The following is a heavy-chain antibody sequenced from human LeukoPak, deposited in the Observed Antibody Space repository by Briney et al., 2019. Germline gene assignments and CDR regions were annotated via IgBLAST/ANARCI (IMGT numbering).Heavy chain of an antibody. D-gene: IGHD6-19*01. Sequence: GGSLRLSCAASGFTFRNYGMSWVREAPGKGLEWVSGISGSGGNTYYADSVKGRFTISRDNSENTLYVQMNSLRAEDTAVYYCAKDHVSGWSQYSDYWGQGTPVTVSS. CDR1: GFTFRNYG. CDR3: AKDHVSGWSQYSDY. J-gene: IGHJ4*02. CDR2: ISGSGGNT. V-gene: IGHV3-23*01.